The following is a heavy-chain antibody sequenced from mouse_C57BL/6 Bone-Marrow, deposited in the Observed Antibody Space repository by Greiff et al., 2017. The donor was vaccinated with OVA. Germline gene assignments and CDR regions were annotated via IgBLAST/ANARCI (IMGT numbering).Heavy chain of an antibody. V-gene: IGHV2-5*01. CDR2: IWRGGST. CDR1: GFSLTSYG. D-gene: IGHD2-3*01. CDR3: AKNYDGYYEWFAY. Sequence: VQLQQSGPGLVQPSQSLSITCTVSGFSLTSYGVNWVRQSPGKGLEWLGVIWRGGSTDYNAAFMSRLSITKDNSKSQVFFKMNSLQADDTAIYYCAKNYDGYYEWFAYWGQGTLVTVSA. J-gene: IGHJ3*01.